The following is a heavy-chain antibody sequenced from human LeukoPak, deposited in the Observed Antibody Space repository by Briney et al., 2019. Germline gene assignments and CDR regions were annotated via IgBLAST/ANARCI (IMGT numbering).Heavy chain of an antibody. Sequence: SETLSLTCTVSGGSISSSSYYWGWIRQPPGKGLEWIGSIYYSGSTYYNPSLKSRVTISVDTSKNQFSLKLSSVTAADTAVYYCARWRDSGSHLDYWGQGTLVTVSS. CDR3: ARWRDSGSHLDY. D-gene: IGHD1-26*01. CDR1: GGSISSSSYY. CDR2: IYYSGST. J-gene: IGHJ4*02. V-gene: IGHV4-39*01.